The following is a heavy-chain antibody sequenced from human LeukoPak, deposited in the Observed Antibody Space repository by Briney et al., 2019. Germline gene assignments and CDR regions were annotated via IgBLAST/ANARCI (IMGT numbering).Heavy chain of an antibody. D-gene: IGHD5-18*01. CDR2: ISYDGSNK. Sequence: GRSLRLSCAASGFTFSSYAMHWVRQAPGKGLEWVAVISYDGSNKYYADSVKGRFTISRDNSKNTLYLQMNSLRAEDTAVYYCARGPYSYGSFDYWGQGTLVTVSS. V-gene: IGHV3-30-3*01. CDR1: GFTFSSYA. J-gene: IGHJ4*02. CDR3: ARGPYSYGSFDY.